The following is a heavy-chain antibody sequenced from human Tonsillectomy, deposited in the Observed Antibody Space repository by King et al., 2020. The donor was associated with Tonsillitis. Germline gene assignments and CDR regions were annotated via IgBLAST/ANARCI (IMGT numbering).Heavy chain of an antibody. V-gene: IGHV4-30-4*07. D-gene: IGHD3-16*01. CDR1: GGSISSGDYS. CDR3: AREPRPFGFVGWFDP. CDR2: IYYTGST. J-gene: IGHJ5*02. Sequence: VQLQESGPGLVKPSQTLSLTCAVSGGSISSGDYSWSWIRQPPGKGLEWIGYIYYTGSTYYNPSLKSRVTLSVDTSKNQFSLGLSSVTAADTAVYFCAREPRPFGFVGWFDPWGQGTLVTISS.